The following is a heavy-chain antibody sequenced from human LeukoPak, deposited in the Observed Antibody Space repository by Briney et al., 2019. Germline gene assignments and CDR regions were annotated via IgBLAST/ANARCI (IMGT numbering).Heavy chain of an antibody. V-gene: IGHV3-74*01. CDR1: GFTFSSHW. CDR3: ARDADGPGSLIDY. J-gene: IGHJ4*02. CDR2: VKGDGTFT. D-gene: IGHD2-8*01. Sequence: GGSLRLSCAASGFTFSSHWMHWVRQAPGKGLVWVSRVKGDGTFTNYADSVYGRFTISRDNAKNTLYLHMHSLRAEDTAVYYCARDADGPGSLIDYWGQGALVTVSS.